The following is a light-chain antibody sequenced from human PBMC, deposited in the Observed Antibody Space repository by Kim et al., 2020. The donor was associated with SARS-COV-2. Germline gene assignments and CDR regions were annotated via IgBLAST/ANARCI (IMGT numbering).Light chain of an antibody. V-gene: IGKV1-5*01. CDR1: QTITTW. CDR3: QQYHSFPWT. Sequence: ASVGDRVTITCRASQTITTWLAWYQQKPGKAPNLLIYEVSTLEDGVPSRFSGGGSGTEFTLTIASLQPDDFATYYCQQYHSFPWTFGQGTKLEI. J-gene: IGKJ1*01. CDR2: EVS.